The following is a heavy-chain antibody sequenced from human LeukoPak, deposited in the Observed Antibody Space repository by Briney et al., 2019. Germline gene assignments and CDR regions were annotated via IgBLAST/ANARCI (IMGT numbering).Heavy chain of an antibody. Sequence: GGSLRLSCEASGFTFSSYGMHWVRQAPGKGLEWVASIKHDGSEKYYVDSVRGRFTISRDNTMNSLYLQMSSLRAEDTAVYYCATDRGWRTSGYYLYYFEYWGQGTLVTYSS. D-gene: IGHD3-3*01. CDR2: IKHDGSEK. CDR1: GFTFSSYG. CDR3: ATDRGWRTSGYYLYYFEY. J-gene: IGHJ4*02. V-gene: IGHV3-7*01.